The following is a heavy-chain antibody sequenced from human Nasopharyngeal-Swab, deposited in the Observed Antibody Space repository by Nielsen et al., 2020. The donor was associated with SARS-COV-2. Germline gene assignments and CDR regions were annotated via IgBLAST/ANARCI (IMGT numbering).Heavy chain of an antibody. CDR3: ARGPQGGSRRPYYFDY. Sequence: WIRQPPGKGLEWIGEINHSGSTNYNPSLKSRVTISVDTSKNQFSLKLNSVTAADTAVYYCARGPQGGSRRPYYFDYWGQGTLVTVSS. J-gene: IGHJ4*02. V-gene: IGHV4-34*01. D-gene: IGHD1-26*01. CDR2: INHSGST.